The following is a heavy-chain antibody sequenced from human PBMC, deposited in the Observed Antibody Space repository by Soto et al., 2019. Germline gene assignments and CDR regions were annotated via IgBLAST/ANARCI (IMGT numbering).Heavy chain of an antibody. Sequence: SETLSLTCTVSGGSVSNISDYWSWVRQPPGKGLEWIGYIYYSGSADYNPSLGSRVTISLDTSKNQFSLKLSSVTTADTAVYYCARGRGVIVHPYFDYWGQGTLVTVSS. V-gene: IGHV4-61*01. J-gene: IGHJ4*02. CDR1: GGSVSNISDY. D-gene: IGHD3-16*02. CDR3: ARGRGVIVHPYFDY. CDR2: IYYSGSA.